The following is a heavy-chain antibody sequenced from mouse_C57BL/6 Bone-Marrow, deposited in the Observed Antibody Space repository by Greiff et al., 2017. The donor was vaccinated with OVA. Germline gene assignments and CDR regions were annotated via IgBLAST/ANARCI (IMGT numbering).Heavy chain of an antibody. CDR2: ISDGGSYT. CDR1: GFTFSSYA. Sequence: EVMLVESGGGLVKPGGSLKLSCAASGFTFSSYAMSWVRQTPEKRLEWVATISDGGSYTYYPDNVKGRFTISRDNAKNNLYLQMSHLRSEDRAIYYCARYDYYAMDYWGQGASVTVSS. J-gene: IGHJ4*01. CDR3: ARYDYYAMDY. V-gene: IGHV5-4*03.